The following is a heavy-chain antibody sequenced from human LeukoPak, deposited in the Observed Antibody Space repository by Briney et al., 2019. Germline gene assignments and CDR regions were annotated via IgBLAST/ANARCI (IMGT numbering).Heavy chain of an antibody. J-gene: IGHJ4*02. CDR1: GGSISSGGSY. D-gene: IGHD1-26*01. CDR2: IYYSGST. Sequence: SQTLSLTCTVSGGSISSGGSYWSWIRQHPGKGLEWIGYIYYSGSTYYNPSLKSRVTISVDTSKNQFSLKLSSVTAADTAVYYCARVRSLSGSYYILDYWGQGTLVTVSS. V-gene: IGHV4-31*03. CDR3: ARVRSLSGSYYILDY.